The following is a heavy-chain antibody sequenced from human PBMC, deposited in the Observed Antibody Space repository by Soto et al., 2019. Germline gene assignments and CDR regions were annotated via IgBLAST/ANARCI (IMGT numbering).Heavy chain of an antibody. Sequence: QVQLQQWGAGLLKPSETLSLTCAVYGGSFSGYYWSWIRQPPGKGLEWIGEINHSGSTNYNPSLKSRVTISVDTSKNQFSLKLSSVTAADTVVYYCARGSKYCSSTSCYTRVPWFDPWGQGTLVTVSS. CDR3: ARGSKYCSSTSCYTRVPWFDP. CDR1: GGSFSGYY. V-gene: IGHV4-34*01. CDR2: INHSGST. J-gene: IGHJ5*02. D-gene: IGHD2-2*02.